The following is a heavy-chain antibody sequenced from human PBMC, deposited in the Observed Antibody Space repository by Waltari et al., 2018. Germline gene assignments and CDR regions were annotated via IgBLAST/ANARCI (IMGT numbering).Heavy chain of an antibody. J-gene: IGHJ4*02. Sequence: EVQLVESGGGLVQPGGSLRFPCAASGFTFSSYWMRWVRQSPGKGLGWVANIKRDGSEEYSVDSVTGRFTISRDKAKNSLYLQMNSLRAEDTAVYYCASDDGISTVDYWGQGTLVTVSS. CDR3: ASDDGISTVDY. V-gene: IGHV3-7*01. CDR2: IKRDGSEE. CDR1: GFTFSSYW. D-gene: IGHD1-20*01.